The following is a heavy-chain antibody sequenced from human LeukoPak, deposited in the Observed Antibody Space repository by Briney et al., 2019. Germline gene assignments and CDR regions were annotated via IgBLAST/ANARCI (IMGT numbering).Heavy chain of an antibody. J-gene: IGHJ6*03. CDR2: IVVGSGNT. D-gene: IGHD6-19*01. V-gene: IGHV1-58*02. CDR3: ARDRVEAVAGTSDYYYYMDV. CDR1: GFTFTSSA. Sequence: SVKVSCKASGFTFTSSAMQWVRQARGQRLEWIGWIVVGSGNTNYAQKFQGRVTMTRDMSTSTVYMELSSLRSEDTAVYYCARDRVEAVAGTSDYYYYMDVWGKGTTVTVSS.